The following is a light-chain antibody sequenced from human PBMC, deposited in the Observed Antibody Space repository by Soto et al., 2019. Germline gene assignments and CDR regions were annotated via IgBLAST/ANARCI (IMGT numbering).Light chain of an antibody. CDR2: DAS. J-gene: IGKJ1*01. CDR3: QQYNDWPPT. Sequence: EFVLTQSPGTLSLSPGERATLSCRASQTVRNNYLAWYQQKPGQAPRLLIYDASSRATGIPDRFSGGGSGTDFTLTISRLEPEDFALYYCQQYNDWPPTFGQGTKVDIK. CDR1: QTVRNNY. V-gene: IGKV3-20*01.